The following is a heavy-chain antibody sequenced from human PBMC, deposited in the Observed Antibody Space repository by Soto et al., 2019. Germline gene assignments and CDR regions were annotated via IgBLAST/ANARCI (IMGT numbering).Heavy chain of an antibody. CDR3: ARVGRYGWDFDH. CDR2: INEDGSQK. V-gene: IGHV3-7*01. Sequence: PAGSLRLSCAASEFSFRSYWMTWVRQAPGKGLEWVALINEDGSQKYYVGSVKGRFIISRDNAKDSVYMRMDRLRAGDTAVYFCARVGRYGWDFDHWGQGTLVTSPQ. CDR1: EFSFRSYW. J-gene: IGHJ4*02. D-gene: IGHD5-18*01.